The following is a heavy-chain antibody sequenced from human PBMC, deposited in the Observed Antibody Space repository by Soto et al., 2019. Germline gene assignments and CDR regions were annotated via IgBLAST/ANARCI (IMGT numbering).Heavy chain of an antibody. D-gene: IGHD6-13*01. CDR3: ASRPIAAAGTNAFDI. CDR1: GYSFTSYW. Sequence: PGESLKISCKGSGYSFTSYWISWVRQMPGKGLEWVGRIDPSDSYTNYSPSFQGHVTISADKSISTAYLQWSSLKASDTAMYYCASRPIAAAGTNAFDIWGQGTMVTVSS. V-gene: IGHV5-10-1*01. J-gene: IGHJ3*02. CDR2: IDPSDSYT.